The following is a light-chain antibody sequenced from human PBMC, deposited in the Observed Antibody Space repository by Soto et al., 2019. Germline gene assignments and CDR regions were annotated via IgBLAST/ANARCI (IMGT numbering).Light chain of an antibody. CDR1: QHVSSN. CDR3: RQYNNWPYT. V-gene: IGKV3-15*01. Sequence: EIVMTQSPATLSVSPGGSATLSCRASQHVSSNFAWYRQKPGQAPTLLIYRASTRATGIPARFSGRGSGTEFTLTISSLQPEDCSVYYCRQYNNWPYTFGQGTQLEIK. CDR2: RAS. J-gene: IGKJ2*01.